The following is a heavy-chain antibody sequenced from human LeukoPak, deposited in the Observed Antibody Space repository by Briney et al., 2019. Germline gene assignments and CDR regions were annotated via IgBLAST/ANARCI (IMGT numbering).Heavy chain of an antibody. CDR3: ARGGYGPGSHYRY. CDR2: IDHTGSI. D-gene: IGHD3-10*01. V-gene: IGHV4-39*07. Sequence: SETLSLTCTVSGGSISSSSYYWSWIRQPPGKGLEWIGEIDHTGSISYNPSLRSRVTISVDTFKNQFSLNLRSVTAADRAIYYCARGGYGPGSHYRYWGQGTLVTVSS. CDR1: GGSISSSSYY. J-gene: IGHJ4*02.